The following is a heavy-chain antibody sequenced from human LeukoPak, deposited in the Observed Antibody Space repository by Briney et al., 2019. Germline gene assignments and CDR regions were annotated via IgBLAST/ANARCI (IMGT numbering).Heavy chain of an antibody. CDR2: IIPIFGTA. D-gene: IGHD3-16*01. J-gene: IGHJ4*02. Sequence: SVKVSCKASGGTFSSYAISWVRQAPGQGLEWMGGIIPIFGTANYAQKFQGRVTITADKSTSTAYMELSSLRSEDTAVYYCATGLTYYDYVWGSPSKPRGFPFDYWGQGTLVTVSS. CDR3: ATGLTYYDYVWGSPSKPRGFPFDY. CDR1: GGTFSSYA. V-gene: IGHV1-69*06.